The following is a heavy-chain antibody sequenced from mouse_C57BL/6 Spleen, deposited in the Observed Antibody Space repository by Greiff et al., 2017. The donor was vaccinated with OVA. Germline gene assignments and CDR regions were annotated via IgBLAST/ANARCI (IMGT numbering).Heavy chain of an antibody. Sequence: QVQLQQPGAELVKPGASVKLSCKASGYTFTSYWMQWVKQRPGQGLEWIGEIDPSDSYTNYTQKFKGEATLTVDTSSSTAYMQLSSLTSEDSAVYYCARRGVVATDWYFDGWGTGTTVTVSS. CDR3: ARRGVVATDWYFDG. V-gene: IGHV1-50*01. J-gene: IGHJ1*03. D-gene: IGHD1-1*01. CDR2: IDPSDSYT. CDR1: GYTFTSYW.